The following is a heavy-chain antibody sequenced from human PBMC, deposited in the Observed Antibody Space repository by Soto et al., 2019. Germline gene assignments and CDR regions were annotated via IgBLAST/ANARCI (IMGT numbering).Heavy chain of an antibody. CDR3: ARAGAHYYGSGNGY. Sequence: EVQLVESGGGLVQPGGSLRLSCAASGFTFSSYWMSWVRQAPGKGLEWVANIKQDGSEKYYVDSVKGRFTISRDNAKNALYLQMNSLRAEDTAVYDCARAGAHYYGSGNGYWGQGTLVTVSS. V-gene: IGHV3-7*01. CDR2: IKQDGSEK. CDR1: GFTFSSYW. D-gene: IGHD3-10*01. J-gene: IGHJ4*02.